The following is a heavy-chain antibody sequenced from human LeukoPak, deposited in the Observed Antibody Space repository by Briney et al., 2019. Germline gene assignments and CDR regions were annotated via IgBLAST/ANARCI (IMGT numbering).Heavy chain of an antibody. CDR3: ARDPPLLPAGIIVAAGTKENYYGMDV. J-gene: IGHJ6*02. CDR1: GFTFSSYW. D-gene: IGHD6-13*01. V-gene: IGHV3-7*01. Sequence: PGGSLRLSCAASGFTFSSYWMSWVRQAPGKGLEWVANIKQDGSEKYYVDSVKGRFTISRDNAKNSLYLQMNSLRAEDTAVYYCARDPPLLPAGIIVAAGTKENYYGMDVWGQGTTVTVSS. CDR2: IKQDGSEK.